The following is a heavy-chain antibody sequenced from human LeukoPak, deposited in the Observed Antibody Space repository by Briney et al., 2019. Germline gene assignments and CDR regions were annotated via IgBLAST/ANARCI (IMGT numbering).Heavy chain of an antibody. CDR2: MWYDGSNK. Sequence: GRSLRLSCAASGFTFSSYGMHWVRQAPGKGLEWVAVMWYDGSNKYYADSVKGRFTISRDNSKNTLYLQMNSLRAEDTAVYYCAREAVVVLAAIGYFQHWGQGTLVTVSS. V-gene: IGHV3-33*01. CDR1: GFTFSSYG. D-gene: IGHD2-2*02. J-gene: IGHJ1*01. CDR3: AREAVVVLAAIGYFQH.